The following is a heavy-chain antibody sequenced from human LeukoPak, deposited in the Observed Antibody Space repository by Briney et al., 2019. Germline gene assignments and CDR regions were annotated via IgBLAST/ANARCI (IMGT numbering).Heavy chain of an antibody. D-gene: IGHD7-27*01. CDR2: IDWDDDK. CDR1: GFSLSTTGMC. J-gene: IGHJ4*02. CDR3: ARIRTGTYFDY. Sequence: RESGPALVKPTQTLTLTCTFSGFSLSTTGMCVSWIRQPPGKALEWLARIDWDDDKYYSTSLETRLTISKDTSKNQVVLTMTNMDPVDTATYYCARIRTGTYFDYWGQGTLVTVSS. V-gene: IGHV2-70*11.